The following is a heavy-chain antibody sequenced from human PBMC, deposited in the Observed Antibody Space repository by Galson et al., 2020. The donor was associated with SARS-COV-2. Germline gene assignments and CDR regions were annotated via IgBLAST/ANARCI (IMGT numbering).Heavy chain of an antibody. Sequence: SQTLSLTCPVSGASIRSGRYHWSWIRQPAGKGLESIGRIYTSGNTNYNPSLKSRVSISLDTSKNQFSLRLRSVTAADTAVYYCARGEFFEFNYYGMDVWGQGNTVTVSS. CDR1: GASIRSGRYH. CDR2: IYTSGNT. D-gene: IGHD3-3*01. CDR3: ARGEFFEFNYYGMDV. J-gene: IGHJ6*02. V-gene: IGHV4-61*02.